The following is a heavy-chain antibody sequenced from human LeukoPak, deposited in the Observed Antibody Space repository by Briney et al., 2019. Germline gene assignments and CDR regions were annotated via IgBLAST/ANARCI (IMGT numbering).Heavy chain of an antibody. J-gene: IGHJ4*02. Sequence: PGRSLRLPCAASGFTFSSYGMHWVREAPGKGLEWVAVISYDGSNKYYADSVRGRFTISRDNSKNTLYLQMNSLRAEDTAVYYCAKDRYSSLDYCGQGTLVTVSS. CDR2: ISYDGSNK. CDR1: GFTFSSYG. CDR3: AKDRYSSLDY. V-gene: IGHV3-30*18. D-gene: IGHD6-19*01.